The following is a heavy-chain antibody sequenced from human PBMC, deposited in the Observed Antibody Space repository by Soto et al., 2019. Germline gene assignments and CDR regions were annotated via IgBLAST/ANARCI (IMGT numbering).Heavy chain of an antibody. CDR1: GDSVSSGVYY. V-gene: IGHV4-61*08. J-gene: IGHJ3*02. CDR2: INYTGAA. Sequence: QVQLQESGTGLVKPSETLSLTCTVSGDSVSSGVYYWGWIRQPPGEGLEWIGYINYTGAAKINPSLSXRXTXSXXPSKNQLSLRQKSVTATDTAVYYCTRVSFAAVTRSDDEFEISGHGTIVTVSS. CDR3: TRVSFAAVTRSDDEFEI. D-gene: IGHD4-4*01.